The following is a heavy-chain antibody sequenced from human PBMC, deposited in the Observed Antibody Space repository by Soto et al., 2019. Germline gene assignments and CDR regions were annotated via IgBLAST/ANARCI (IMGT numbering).Heavy chain of an antibody. J-gene: IGHJ6*02. CDR1: GYTFYSHS. V-gene: IGHV1-18*01. CDR3: ARCIQQDYYYGTDV. D-gene: IGHD5-18*01. CDR2: ISADNGNT. Sequence: QAQLVQSGAEVKKPGASVKVSCKASGYTFYSHSISWVRQAPGQGLEWMGRISADNGNTKYAQKFRGRVTMATDTSTSTVYMELRNLRSDDTAVYYCARCIQQDYYYGTDVWGQGTTVTVSS.